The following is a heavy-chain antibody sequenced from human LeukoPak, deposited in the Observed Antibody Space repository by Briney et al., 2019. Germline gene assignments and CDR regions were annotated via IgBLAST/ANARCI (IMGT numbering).Heavy chain of an antibody. V-gene: IGHV3-23*01. Sequence: GGSLRLSCAASGFTFSTYAMSWVRQTPGKGLEWVSGISGSGGTTYYADSVKGRFTISRDNSKNTLYLQMNSLRADDTAVYYCAYSSSWPNFGYWGQGTLVTVSS. CDR2: ISGSGGTT. CDR3: AYSSSWPNFGY. J-gene: IGHJ4*02. D-gene: IGHD6-13*01. CDR1: GFTFSTYA.